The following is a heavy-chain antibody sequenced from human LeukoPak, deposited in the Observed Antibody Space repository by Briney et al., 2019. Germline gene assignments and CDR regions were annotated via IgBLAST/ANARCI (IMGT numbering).Heavy chain of an antibody. CDR3: ASIGRGSIDSSSSLYYYYYYYMDV. CDR2: IIPIFGTA. V-gene: IGHV1-69*06. J-gene: IGHJ6*03. Sequence: SVKVSCKASGGTFSSYAISWVRQAPGQGLEWMGGIIPIFGTANYAQKFQGRGTITADKTTRTAYTEHSSLRSEDTAVYYCASIGRGSIDSSSSLYYYYYYYMDVWGKGTTVTISS. D-gene: IGHD6-6*01. CDR1: GGTFSSYA.